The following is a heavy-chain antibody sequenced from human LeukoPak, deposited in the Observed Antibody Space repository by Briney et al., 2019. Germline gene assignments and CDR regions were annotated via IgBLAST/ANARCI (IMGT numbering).Heavy chain of an antibody. D-gene: IGHD3-22*01. Sequence: GGSLRLSCAASGFTVSSNYMSWVRQAPGKGLEWVSVTYSGGSTYYADSVKGRFTISRDNSKNTLYLQMNSLRAEDTAVYYCARLYYYDSSGYRAFDIWGQGTMVTVSS. CDR3: ARLYYYDSSGYRAFDI. CDR1: GFTVSSNY. J-gene: IGHJ3*02. CDR2: TYSGGST. V-gene: IGHV3-53*01.